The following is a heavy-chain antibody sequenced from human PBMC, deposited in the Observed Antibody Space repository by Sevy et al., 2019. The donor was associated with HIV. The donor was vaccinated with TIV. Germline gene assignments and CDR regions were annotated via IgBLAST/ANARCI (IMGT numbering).Heavy chain of an antibody. CDR2: MNPNSGNT. CDR1: GYTFTSYD. J-gene: IGHJ3*02. CDR3: ARGGGYCTNGVCYNAYHDAFDI. D-gene: IGHD2-8*01. V-gene: IGHV1-8*01. Sequence: ASVKVSCKASGYTFTSYDINWVRQATGQGLEWMGWMNPNSGNTGYAQKFQGSVTMTRNTSISTAYMELSSLRSEDTAVYYCARGGGYCTNGVCYNAYHDAFDIWGQGTMVTVSS.